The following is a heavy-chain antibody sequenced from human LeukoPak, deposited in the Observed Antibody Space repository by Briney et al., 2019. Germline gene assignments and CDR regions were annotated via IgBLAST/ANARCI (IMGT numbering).Heavy chain of an antibody. CDR1: GYTFASYG. D-gene: IGHD3-3*01. Sequence: ASVKVSCKAFGYTFASYGITWVRQAPGQGLEWMGWISSYSGNTYHSEKFQGRVSMTTDSSTNTADMELRSLRSDDTAVYYCARVHPWESTNYYTPDYWGQGTLVTVSS. CDR2: ISSYSGNT. J-gene: IGHJ4*02. V-gene: IGHV1-18*01. CDR3: ARVHPWESTNYYTPDY.